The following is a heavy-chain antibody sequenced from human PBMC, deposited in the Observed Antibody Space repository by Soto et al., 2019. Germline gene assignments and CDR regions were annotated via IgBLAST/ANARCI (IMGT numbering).Heavy chain of an antibody. J-gene: IGHJ4*02. Sequence: QVQLQESGPGLVKPSGTLSLTCAVSGGSISSVNWWTWVRQPPGKGLEWIGEIYHSGSTNYNPSLKSLVTISIDISKGQFSLRLPSVPAADTAVYYCARKSFDAPLVFDYWGQGTLVTVSS. CDR3: ARKSFDAPLVFDY. V-gene: IGHV4-4*02. CDR1: GGSISSVNW. CDR2: IYHSGST. D-gene: IGHD3-9*01.